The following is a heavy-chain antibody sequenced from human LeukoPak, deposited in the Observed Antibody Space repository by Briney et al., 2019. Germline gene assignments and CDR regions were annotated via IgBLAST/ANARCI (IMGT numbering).Heavy chain of an antibody. CDR1: GGSFSGYY. V-gene: IGHV4-34*01. CDR3: ARSYFDY. Sequence: SETLSLTCAVCGGSFSGYYWSWIRQPPGKGLEWIGEINHSGSTNYNPSLKSRVTISVDTSKNQFSLKLSSVTAADTAVYYCARSYFDYWGQGTLVTVSS. J-gene: IGHJ4*02. CDR2: INHSGST.